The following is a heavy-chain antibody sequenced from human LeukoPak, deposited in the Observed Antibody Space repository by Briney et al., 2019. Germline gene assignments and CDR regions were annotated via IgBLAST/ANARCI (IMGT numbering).Heavy chain of an antibody. CDR2: ISDDGSNT. V-gene: IGHV3-30*18. CDR3: AKDADTATIIYWYFDL. J-gene: IGHJ2*01. Sequence: GGSLRLSGTAFGFTLISFGMHGSGKAPGKGLEGVPVISDDGSNTYYADSVKGRFTISRDNSKNTLYLQLNSLRTEDTAVYYCAKDADTATIIYWYFDLWGRGTLVTVSS. CDR1: GFTLISFG. D-gene: IGHD5-18*01.